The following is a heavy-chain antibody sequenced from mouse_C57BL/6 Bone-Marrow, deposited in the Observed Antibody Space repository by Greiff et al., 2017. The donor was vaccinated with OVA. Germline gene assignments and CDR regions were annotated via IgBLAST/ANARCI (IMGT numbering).Heavy chain of an antibody. CDR1: GFPFSDYG. Sequence: EVQLVESGGGLVKPGGSLKLSCAASGFPFSDYGMHWVRQAPEKGLEWVAYISSGSSTIYYADTVKGRFTISRDNAKNTLFLQMTSLRSEDTAMYYCARYPWFAYWGQGTLVTVSA. J-gene: IGHJ3*01. CDR3: ARYPWFAY. V-gene: IGHV5-17*01. CDR2: ISSGSSTI.